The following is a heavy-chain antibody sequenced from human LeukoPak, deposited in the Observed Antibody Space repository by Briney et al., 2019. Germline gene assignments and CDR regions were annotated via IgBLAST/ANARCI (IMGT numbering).Heavy chain of an antibody. J-gene: IGHJ4*02. Sequence: GESLKISCKGSGYSFTSHWIGWVRQMPGKGLEWMGIIYPGDSDTRYSPSFQGQVTISADKSISTAYLQWSSLKASDTAMYYCARQAKAYCGGDCYTDYWGQGTLVTVSS. V-gene: IGHV5-51*01. D-gene: IGHD2-21*02. CDR3: ARQAKAYCGGDCYTDY. CDR2: IYPGDSDT. CDR1: GYSFTSHW.